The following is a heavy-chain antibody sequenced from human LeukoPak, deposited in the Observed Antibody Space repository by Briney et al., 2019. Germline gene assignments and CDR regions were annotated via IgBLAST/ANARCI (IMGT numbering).Heavy chain of an antibody. CDR3: AKDSGSGTYYSANAFDI. J-gene: IGHJ3*02. D-gene: IGHD3-10*01. CDR2: ISGSGGST. CDR1: GFTFSNYA. Sequence: GGSLRLSCAASGFTFSNYAMSWVRQAPGKGLELDSGISGSGGSTHYSDSVKGRFTISRDNPKNTLYLQMNSLRAEDTAVYYCAKDSGSGTYYSANAFDIWGQGTMVTVSP. V-gene: IGHV3-23*01.